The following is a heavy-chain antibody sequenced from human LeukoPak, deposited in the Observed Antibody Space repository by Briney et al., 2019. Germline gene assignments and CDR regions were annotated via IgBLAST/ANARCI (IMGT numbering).Heavy chain of an antibody. CDR3: ASLGTYDSSGYDFDY. J-gene: IGHJ4*02. CDR1: GGSISSYY. D-gene: IGHD3-22*01. V-gene: IGHV4-59*12. Sequence: SETLSLTCTVSGGSISSYYWNWIRQPPGKGLEWIGFTYSSGTTNYNPSLKSRLTISLDTSKNQFSLKLSSVTAADTAVYYCASLGTYDSSGYDFDYWGQGTLVTVSS. CDR2: TYSSGTT.